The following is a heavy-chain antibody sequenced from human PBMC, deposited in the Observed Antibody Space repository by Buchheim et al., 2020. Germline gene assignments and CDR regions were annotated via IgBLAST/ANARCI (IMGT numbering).Heavy chain of an antibody. CDR1: NGSISSVSYY. J-gene: IGHJ4*02. CDR3: ARDNAALEPPTVLDY. D-gene: IGHD1-1*01. CDR2: IFITGST. Sequence: QVHLQESGPGLVKPSQTLSLTCSVSNGSISSVSYYWSWIRQPAGKGLEWIGRIFITGSTNYNPSLRGRVTISIDPSKNQFSLKLTSVTAADTAVYYCARDNAALEPPTVLDYWGQGTL. V-gene: IGHV4-61*02.